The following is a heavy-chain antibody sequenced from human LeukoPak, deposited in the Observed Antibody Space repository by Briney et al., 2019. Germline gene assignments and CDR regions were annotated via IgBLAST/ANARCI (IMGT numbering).Heavy chain of an antibody. CDR1: GFTFSSYA. CDR3: AKDRMFRATIEGDYFDY. Sequence: GGSLRLSCAASGFTFSSYAMSWVRQAPGKGLEWVSAISGSGGSTYYADSVKGRFTISRDNSKNTLYLQMNSLRAEDTAVYYCAKDRMFRATIEGDYFDYWGQGTLVSVSS. D-gene: IGHD5-12*01. J-gene: IGHJ4*02. V-gene: IGHV3-23*01. CDR2: ISGSGGST.